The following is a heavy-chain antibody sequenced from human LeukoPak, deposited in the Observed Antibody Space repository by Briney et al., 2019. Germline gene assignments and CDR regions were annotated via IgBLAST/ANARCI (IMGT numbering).Heavy chain of an antibody. V-gene: IGHV4-59*08. CDR2: IYYSGST. J-gene: IGHJ2*01. CDR3: ARQGSTGTTDFYWYFDL. D-gene: IGHD2-2*01. CDR1: GGSISSYY. Sequence: SETLSLTCTVSGGSISSYYWSWIRQPPGKGLEWIGYIYYSGSTNYNPSLKSRVTISVDTSKNQFSLKLSSVTAADTAVYYCARQGSTGTTDFYWYFDLWGRGTLVTVSS.